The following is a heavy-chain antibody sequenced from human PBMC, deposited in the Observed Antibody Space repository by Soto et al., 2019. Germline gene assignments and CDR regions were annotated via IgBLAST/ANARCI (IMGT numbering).Heavy chain of an antibody. D-gene: IGHD2-2*01. CDR3: ARNVPVQLDY. J-gene: IGHJ4*02. V-gene: IGHV3-11*01. Sequence: VGSLRFSCAASGFTFSDYYMSWIRQAPGKGLEWVSYISSSGSTIYYADSVKGRFTISRDNAKNSLYLQMNSLRAEDTAVFYCARNVPVQLDYWGQGTLVTVSS. CDR1: GFTFSDYY. CDR2: ISSSGSTI.